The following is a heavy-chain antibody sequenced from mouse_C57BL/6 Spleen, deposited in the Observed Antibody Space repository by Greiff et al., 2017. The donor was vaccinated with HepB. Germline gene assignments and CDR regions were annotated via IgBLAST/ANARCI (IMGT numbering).Heavy chain of an antibody. CDR1: GYSFTDYN. Sequence: EVNLVESGPELVKPGASVKISCKASGYSFTDYNMNWVKQSNGKSLEWIGVINPNYGTTSYNQKFKGKATLTVDQSSSTAYMQLNSLTSEDSAVYYCARRYGNYPSYAMDYWGQGTSVTVSS. CDR2: INPNYGTT. D-gene: IGHD2-1*01. V-gene: IGHV1-39*01. CDR3: ARRYGNYPSYAMDY. J-gene: IGHJ4*01.